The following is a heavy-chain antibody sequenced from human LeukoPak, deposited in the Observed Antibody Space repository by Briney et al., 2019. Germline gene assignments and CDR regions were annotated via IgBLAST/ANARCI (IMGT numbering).Heavy chain of an antibody. Sequence: SETLSLTCTVSGDSISSTTYFWDWIRQPPGKGLEWIGNIYYSGSTYYNPSLKSRVTISVDMSKNQFSLKLSSVTAADTAVFYCARRRRYLFDYWGQGTLVTVSS. CDR1: GDSISSTTYF. V-gene: IGHV4-31*03. CDR3: ARRRRYLFDY. J-gene: IGHJ4*02. D-gene: IGHD1-26*01. CDR2: IYYSGST.